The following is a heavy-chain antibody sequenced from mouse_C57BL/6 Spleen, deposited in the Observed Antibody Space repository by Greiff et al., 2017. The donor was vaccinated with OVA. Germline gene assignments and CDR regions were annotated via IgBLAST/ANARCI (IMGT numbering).Heavy chain of an antibody. CDR2: IRLKSDNYAT. J-gene: IGHJ3*01. D-gene: IGHD2-3*01. CDR3: TVIYDGYYVFAY. V-gene: IGHV6-3*01. CDR1: GFTFSNYW. Sequence: DVMLVESGGGLVQPGGSMKLSCVASGFTFSNYWMNWVRQSPEKGLEWVAQIRLKSDNYATHYAESVKGRFTISRDDSKSSVYLQMNNLRAEDTGIYYCTVIYDGYYVFAYWGQGTLVTVSA.